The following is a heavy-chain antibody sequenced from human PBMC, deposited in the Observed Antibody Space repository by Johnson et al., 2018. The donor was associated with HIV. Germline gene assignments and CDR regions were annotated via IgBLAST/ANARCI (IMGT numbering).Heavy chain of an antibody. CDR1: GFTFSSYD. CDR3: VRVELGAFDI. Sequence: VQLVESGGGVVQPGGSLRLSCAASGFTFSSYDMHWVRQATGKGLEWVSAISGSGGSTYYADSVKGRFTISRDNSKNTLYLQMNSLRAEDTAVYYCVRVELGAFDIWGQGTMVTVSS. CDR2: ISGSGGST. V-gene: IGHV3-23*04. J-gene: IGHJ3*02. D-gene: IGHD1-7*01.